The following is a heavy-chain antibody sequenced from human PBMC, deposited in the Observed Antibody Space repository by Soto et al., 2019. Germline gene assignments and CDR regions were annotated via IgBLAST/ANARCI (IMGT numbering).Heavy chain of an antibody. J-gene: IGHJ4*02. CDR1: GAYITSTTYF. CDR2: IYYIAKT. V-gene: IGHV4-39*01. Sequence: SETLSLTCSLSGAYITSTTYFWACIPQDPGKGLEGVLSIYYIAKTHYNPSLKSRTTIYVDRSTNQFSLQVSSVTAADTAVYYCAKNLPRTGRVDYWGQGTVVTVS. CDR3: AKNLPRTGRVDY.